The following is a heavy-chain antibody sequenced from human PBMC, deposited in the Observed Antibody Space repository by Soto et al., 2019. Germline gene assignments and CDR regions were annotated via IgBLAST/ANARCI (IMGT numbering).Heavy chain of an antibody. J-gene: IGHJ6*03. Sequence: SVKVSCKASGGTFSSYTISWVRQAPGQGLERMGRIIPILGIANYAQKFQGRVTITADKSTSTAYMELSSLRSEDTAVYYCAFELRGYSYDTALDYYYYYMDVWGKGTTVTVSS. V-gene: IGHV1-69*02. CDR2: IIPILGIA. CDR3: AFELRGYSYDTALDYYYYYMDV. D-gene: IGHD5-18*01. CDR1: GGTFSSYT.